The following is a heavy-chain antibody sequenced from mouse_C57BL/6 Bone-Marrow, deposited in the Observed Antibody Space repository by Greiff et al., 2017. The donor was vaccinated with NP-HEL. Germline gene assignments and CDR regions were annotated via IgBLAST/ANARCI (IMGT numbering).Heavy chain of an antibody. J-gene: IGHJ1*03. CDR1: GYTFTDYY. Sequence: VQLQESGPELVKPGASVKISCKASGYTFTDYYINWVKQRPGQGLEWIGWIYPGSGNTKYNEKFKGKATLTVDTSSSTAYMQLSSLTSEDSAVYFCAGHTHRHYGNYVPYWYFDVWGTGTTVTVSS. CDR3: AGHTHRHYGNYVPYWYFDV. D-gene: IGHD2-1*01. CDR2: IYPGSGNT. V-gene: IGHV1-84*01.